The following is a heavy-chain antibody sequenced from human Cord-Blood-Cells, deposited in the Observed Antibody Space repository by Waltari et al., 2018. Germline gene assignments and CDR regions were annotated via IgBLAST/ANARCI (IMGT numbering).Heavy chain of an antibody. Sequence: QVQLQESGPGLVKPSETLSLTCTVSGGSISSYYWSWIRQPPGKGLEWIGYIYYSGSTNYTPSLKSRVTISVDTSKNQFSLKLSSVTAADTAVYYCARDGALFGTRYWYFDLWGRGTLVTVSS. D-gene: IGHD3-16*01. V-gene: IGHV4-59*01. J-gene: IGHJ2*01. CDR2: IYYSGST. CDR1: GGSISSYY. CDR3: ARDGALFGTRYWYFDL.